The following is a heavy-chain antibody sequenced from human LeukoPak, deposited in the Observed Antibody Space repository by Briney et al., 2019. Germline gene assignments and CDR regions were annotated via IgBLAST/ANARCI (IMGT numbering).Heavy chain of an antibody. D-gene: IGHD5-12*01. Sequence: PGGSLRLSCAASGFTFSSYVMSWVRQAPGKGLEWVSTISGSGGSTYYADSVKGRFTISRDKSKNTLYLQMNSLRAEDTAVYYCARSDRRMGYSGYDFSYWGQGTLVTVSS. J-gene: IGHJ4*02. CDR2: ISGSGGST. V-gene: IGHV3-23*01. CDR3: ARSDRRMGYSGYDFSY. CDR1: GFTFSSYV.